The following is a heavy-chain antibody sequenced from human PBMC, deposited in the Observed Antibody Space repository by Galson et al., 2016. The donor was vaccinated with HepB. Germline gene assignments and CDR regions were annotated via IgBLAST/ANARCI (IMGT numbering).Heavy chain of an antibody. CDR2: LSVYSGDT. D-gene: IGHD3-9*01. J-gene: IGHJ4*02. V-gene: IGHV1-18*01. Sequence: SVKVSCKAAGYTFANFGVSWVRQAPGQGLEWMAWLSVYSGDTNSAAKFQDRITLSTDRSTSTAYLEVRSLRVDDTAVYYCARHNPALTAYSAVHVDFWGQGTLVTVSS. CDR1: GYTFANFG. CDR3: ARHNPALTAYSAVHVDF.